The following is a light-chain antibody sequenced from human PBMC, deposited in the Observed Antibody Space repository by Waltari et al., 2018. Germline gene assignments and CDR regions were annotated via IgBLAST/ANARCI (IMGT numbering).Light chain of an antibody. V-gene: IGKV3D-15*01. J-gene: IGKJ4*01. CDR1: QSVSSS. CDR2: GAS. Sequence: EIVMTQSPATLSLSPGERATLSCRASQSVSSSLAWYQQKPGQAPRLLIYGASIRATGIPDRFSGSGSGTEFTLTISSLEPEDVAVYYCQQNSNWPLTFGGGTKVEIK. CDR3: QQNSNWPLT.